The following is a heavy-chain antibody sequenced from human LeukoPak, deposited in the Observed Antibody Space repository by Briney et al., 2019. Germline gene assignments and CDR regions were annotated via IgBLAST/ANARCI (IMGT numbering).Heavy chain of an antibody. CDR1: GFTFSSYG. V-gene: IGHV3-23*01. J-gene: IGHJ4*02. Sequence: GGTLRLSCAASGFTFSSYGMSWVRQAPGKGLEWVSAISGSGGRTYYADSVNGRFTISRDNSKNTLYLKMTSLRAEDTAVYYCAKDDDDIVVVPAANMDYWGQGTLVTVSS. D-gene: IGHD2-2*01. CDR2: ISGSGGRT. CDR3: AKDDDDIVVVPAANMDY.